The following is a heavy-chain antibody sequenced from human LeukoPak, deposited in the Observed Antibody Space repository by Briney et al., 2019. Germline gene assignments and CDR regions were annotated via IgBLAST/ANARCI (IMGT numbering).Heavy chain of an antibody. CDR1: GGSISSYY. J-gene: IGHJ5*02. CDR2: IYTSGST. Sequence: SETLSLTCTVSGGSISSYYWSWIRQPPGKGLEWIGYIYTSGSTNYNPSLKSRVTISVDTSKNQFSLKLSSVTAADTAVYYCASTRRDGYTCWFDPWGQGTLVTVSS. CDR3: ASTRRDGYTCWFDP. D-gene: IGHD5-24*01. V-gene: IGHV4-4*09.